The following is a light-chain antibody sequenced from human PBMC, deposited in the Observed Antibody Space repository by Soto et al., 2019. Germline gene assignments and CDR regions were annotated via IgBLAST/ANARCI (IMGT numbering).Light chain of an antibody. CDR2: KNN. V-gene: IGLV1-40*01. Sequence: QAVVTQPLSVSGAPGQTISISCTGSRSNVGANYDVHWYQVLPGAGPRLLIYKNNNRPSGVPDRFSRSKSGTSASLAITGLRAEDEADYYCQSYDNILSGPLFGGGTKLTVL. J-gene: IGLJ3*02. CDR1: RSNVGANYD. CDR3: QSYDNILSGPL.